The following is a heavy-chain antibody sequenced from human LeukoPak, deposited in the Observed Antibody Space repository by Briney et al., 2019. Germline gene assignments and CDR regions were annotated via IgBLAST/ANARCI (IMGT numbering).Heavy chain of an antibody. D-gene: IGHD2-2*01. Sequence: GGSLRLSCAASGFTFSSYAMSWVRQAPGKVLEWLSGISGSGGNTYYADSVKGRFTISRDNAKNSLYLQMNSLRAEDTALYYCAKDQLMTGGVIDYWGQGTLVTVSS. CDR3: AKDQLMTGGVIDY. J-gene: IGHJ4*02. V-gene: IGHV3-23*01. CDR2: ISGSGGNT. CDR1: GFTFSSYA.